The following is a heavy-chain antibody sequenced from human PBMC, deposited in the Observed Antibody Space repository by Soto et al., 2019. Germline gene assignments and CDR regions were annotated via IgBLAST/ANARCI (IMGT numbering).Heavy chain of an antibody. D-gene: IGHD3-22*01. J-gene: IGHJ5*02. V-gene: IGHV4-39*01. Sequence: HLQLQESGPGLVKPSETLSLTCTVSGDSISNSNYYWGWIRQPPGKGLEWIANIYYSGITYYNPPLKSRVAISVDTSKNQFSLKLSSVTAADTAIYYCARSNSGYYKWFDPWGQGTLVTVSS. CDR3: ARSNSGYYKWFDP. CDR1: GDSISNSNYY. CDR2: IYYSGIT.